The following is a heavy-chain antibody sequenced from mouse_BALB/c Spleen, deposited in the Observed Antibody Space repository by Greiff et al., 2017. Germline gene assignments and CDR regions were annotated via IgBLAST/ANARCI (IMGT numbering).Heavy chain of an antibody. J-gene: IGHJ3*01. V-gene: IGHV1-31*01. D-gene: IGHD2-4*01. CDR2: INPYNGAT. CDR3: AYDYDSAWFAY. CDR1: GYSFTGYY. Sequence: VQLKESGPELVKPGASVKISCKASGYSFTGYYMHWVKQSHVKSLEWIGRINPYNGATSYNQNFKDKASLTVDKSSSTAYMELHSLTSEDSAVYYCAYDYDSAWFAYWGQGTLVTVSA.